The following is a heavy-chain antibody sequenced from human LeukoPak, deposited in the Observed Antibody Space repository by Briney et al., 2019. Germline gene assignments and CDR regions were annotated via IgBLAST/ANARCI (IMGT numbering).Heavy chain of an antibody. CDR1: GFTFSSYN. V-gene: IGHV3-48*02. Sequence: GGSLRLSCTASGFTFSSYNMNWARQAPGKGLEWVSHISGSSGTIYYADSVKGRFTISRDNAKNSLFLQMNSLRDEDTAVYYCAREVWLDYRGQGTLVTVTS. CDR2: ISGSSGTI. D-gene: IGHD2-8*01. J-gene: IGHJ4*02. CDR3: AREVWLDY.